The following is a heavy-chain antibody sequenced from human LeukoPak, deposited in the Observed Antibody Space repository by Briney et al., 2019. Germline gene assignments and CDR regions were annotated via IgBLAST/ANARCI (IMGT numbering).Heavy chain of an antibody. D-gene: IGHD2/OR15-2a*01. V-gene: IGHV3-30*18. CDR1: GFTFSNYA. CDR2: ISYDGSNK. Sequence: GGSLRLSCTASGFTFSNYAMRWVRQAPGKGLEWVAVISYDGSNKYYADSVKGRFTISRDNSKNTLYLQMNSLRAEDTAVYYCAKDPFSYWGQGTLVTGSS. J-gene: IGHJ4*02. CDR3: AKDPFSY.